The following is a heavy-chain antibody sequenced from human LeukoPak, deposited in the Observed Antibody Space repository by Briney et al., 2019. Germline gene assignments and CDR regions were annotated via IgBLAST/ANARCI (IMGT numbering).Heavy chain of an antibody. CDR3: ARRGHTGPGYCSGGSCYHAFDI. CDR2: INHSGST. J-gene: IGHJ3*02. CDR1: GGSFSGYY. D-gene: IGHD2-15*01. Sequence: SSETLSLTCAVYGGSFSGYYWSWIRQPPGKGLEWIGEINHSGSTNYNPSLKSRVTISVDTSKNQFSLKLSSVTAADTAVYYCARRGHTGPGYCSGGSCYHAFDIWGQGTMVTVSS. V-gene: IGHV4-34*01.